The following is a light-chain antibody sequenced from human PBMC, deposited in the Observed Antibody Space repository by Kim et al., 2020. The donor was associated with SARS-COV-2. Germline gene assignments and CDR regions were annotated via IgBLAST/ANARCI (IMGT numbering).Light chain of an antibody. Sequence: CALSMCYSNYKVDWYQQRPGKDPRFVMRVGTGGIVGSKGDGIPDRFSVLGSGLNRYLTIKNIQEEDESDYHCGADHGSGSNFVSVFGGGTQLTVL. V-gene: IGLV9-49*01. CDR3: GADHGSGSNFVSV. J-gene: IGLJ3*02. CDR1: MCYSNYK. CDR2: VGTGGIVG.